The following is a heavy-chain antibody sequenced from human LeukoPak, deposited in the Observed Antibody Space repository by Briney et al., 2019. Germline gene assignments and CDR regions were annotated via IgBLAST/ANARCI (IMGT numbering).Heavy chain of an antibody. V-gene: IGHV1-18*01. CDR1: GYTFTTYN. D-gene: IGHD3-22*01. J-gene: IGHJ3*02. CDR2: ISGYNGNT. CDR3: ASLKNYYDSSGYLVTDAFDI. Sequence: ASVKVSCKASGYTFTTYNINWVRQAPGQGLEWMGWISGYNGNTNYAQKLQGRVTMTTDTPTSTAYMELRSLKSDDTAVYYCASLKNYYDSSGYLVTDAFDIWGQGTMVTVSS.